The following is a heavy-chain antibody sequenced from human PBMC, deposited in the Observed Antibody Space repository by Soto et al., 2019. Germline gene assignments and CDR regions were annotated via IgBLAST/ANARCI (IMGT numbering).Heavy chain of an antibody. Sequence: GESLKISCKGSGYSFTSYWIGWVRQMPGKGLEWMGIIYPGDSDTRYSPSFHGQVTISADKSISTAYLQWSRLKASDTAMYYCARLKTYYDFWSGYYRHTRAHDEFDIWGQGTMVTGSS. D-gene: IGHD3-3*01. CDR3: ARLKTYYDFWSGYYRHTRAHDEFDI. CDR2: IYPGDSDT. V-gene: IGHV5-51*01. J-gene: IGHJ3*02. CDR1: GYSFTSYW.